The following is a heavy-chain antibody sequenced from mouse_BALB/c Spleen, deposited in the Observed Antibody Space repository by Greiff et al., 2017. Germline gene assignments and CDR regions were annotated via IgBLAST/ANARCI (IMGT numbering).Heavy chain of an antibody. J-gene: IGHJ1*01. D-gene: IGHD2-2*01. V-gene: IGHV1-14*01. CDR1: GYTFTSYV. Sequence: VQLQQSGPELVKPGASVKMSCKASGYTFTSYVMHWVKQKPGQGLEWIGYINPYNDGTKYNEKFKGKATLTSDKSSSTAYMELSSLTSEDSAVYYCAVYGYDGGYFDVWGAGTTVTVSS. CDR3: AVYGYDGGYFDV. CDR2: INPYNDGT.